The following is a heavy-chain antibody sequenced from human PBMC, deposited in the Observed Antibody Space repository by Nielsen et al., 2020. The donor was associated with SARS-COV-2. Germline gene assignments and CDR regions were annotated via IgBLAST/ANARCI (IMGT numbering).Heavy chain of an antibody. Sequence: SETLSLTCAVYGGSFSGYYWSWIRQPPGKGLEWIGEINHSGSTNYNPSLKSRVTISVDTSKNQFSLKLSSVTAADTAVYYCARHGGYCSSTSCPIDYWGQGTLVTVSS. CDR1: GGSFSGYY. J-gene: IGHJ4*02. CDR3: ARHGGYCSSTSCPIDY. V-gene: IGHV4-34*01. D-gene: IGHD2-2*01. CDR2: INHSGST.